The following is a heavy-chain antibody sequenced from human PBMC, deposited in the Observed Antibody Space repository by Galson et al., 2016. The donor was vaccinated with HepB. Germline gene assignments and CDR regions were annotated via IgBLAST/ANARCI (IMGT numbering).Heavy chain of an antibody. CDR1: GFSFSTYD. D-gene: IGHD3-9*01. CDR3: ARIFYDRLTRDYYGMDV. Sequence: SLRLSCAGSGFSFSTYDMHWVRQATGKGLEWVSAIGSDGGTYYSGSVKGRFTISRDNAKNSLYLQMDSLRDGDTAVYYCARIFYDRLTRDYYGMDVWGQGTTVTGSS. J-gene: IGHJ6*02. CDR2: IGSDGGT. V-gene: IGHV3-13*04.